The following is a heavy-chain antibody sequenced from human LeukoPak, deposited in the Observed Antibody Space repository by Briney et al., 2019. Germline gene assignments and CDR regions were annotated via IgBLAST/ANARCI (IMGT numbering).Heavy chain of an antibody. CDR1: GGSISSSSYY. CDR3: AKMRGSGYYYMDV. Sequence: SETLSLTCTVSGGSISSSSYYWGWIRQPPGKGLEWIGSIYYSGSTYYNPSLKSRVTISVDTSKNQFSLKLSSVTAADTAVYYCAKMRGSGYYYMDVWGKGTTVTISS. J-gene: IGHJ6*03. D-gene: IGHD3-10*01. V-gene: IGHV4-39*01. CDR2: IYYSGST.